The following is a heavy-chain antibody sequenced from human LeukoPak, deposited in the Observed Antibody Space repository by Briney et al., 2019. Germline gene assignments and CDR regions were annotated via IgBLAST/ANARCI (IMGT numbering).Heavy chain of an antibody. CDR2: ISGSGGST. CDR3: AKERRAMVRGALGY. Sequence: PGGSLRLSCAASGFTFSSYAMSWVRQAPGKGLEWVSAISGSGGSTYYADSVKGRFTISRDNSKNTLYLQMNSPRAEDTAVYYCAKERRAMVRGALGYWGQGTLVTVSS. V-gene: IGHV3-23*01. J-gene: IGHJ4*02. CDR1: GFTFSSYA. D-gene: IGHD3-10*01.